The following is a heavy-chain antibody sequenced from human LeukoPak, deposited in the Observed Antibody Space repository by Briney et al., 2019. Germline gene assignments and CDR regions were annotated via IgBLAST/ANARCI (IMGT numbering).Heavy chain of an antibody. CDR3: ARDLSGIAGYTYGRGIDY. Sequence: GGSLRLSCAASGFTVSSNYINWVRQAPGKGLEWVSLIYSGGTTYYADSVKGRFTISRDNAKTSLYLQMNSLRAEDTAVYYCARDLSGIAGYTYGRGIDYWGQGTLVTVSS. J-gene: IGHJ4*02. D-gene: IGHD5-18*01. CDR2: IYSGGTT. CDR1: GFTVSSNY. V-gene: IGHV3-53*01.